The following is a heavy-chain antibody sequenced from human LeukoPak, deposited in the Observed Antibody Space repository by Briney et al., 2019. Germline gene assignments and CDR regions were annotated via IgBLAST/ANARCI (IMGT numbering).Heavy chain of an antibody. CDR3: ASTSWAYSSSSYNRFDP. V-gene: IGHV1-69*05. D-gene: IGHD6-6*01. CDR2: IIPIFGTA. Sequence: SVKVSCKASGGTFSSYAISWVRQAPGQGLEWMGGIIPIFGTANYAQKFQGRVTITTDESTSTAYMELSSLRSEDTAVYYCASTSWAYSSSSYNRFDPWGQGTLVTVSS. J-gene: IGHJ5*02. CDR1: GGTFSSYA.